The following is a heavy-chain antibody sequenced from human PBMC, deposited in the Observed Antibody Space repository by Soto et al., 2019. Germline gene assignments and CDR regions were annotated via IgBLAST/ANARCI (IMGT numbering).Heavy chain of an antibody. V-gene: IGHV1-69*13. CDR3: AREKVGYDRIIGGEVGDYYYYYGMDV. CDR2: IIPIFGTA. J-gene: IGHJ6*02. CDR1: GGTFSSYA. Sequence: SVKVSCKXSGGTFSSYAISWVRQAPGQGLEWMGGIIPIFGTANYAQKFQGRVTITADESTSTAYMELSSLRSEDTAVYYCAREKVGYDRIIGGEVGDYYYYYGMDVWGQGTTVTVSS. D-gene: IGHD3-16*01.